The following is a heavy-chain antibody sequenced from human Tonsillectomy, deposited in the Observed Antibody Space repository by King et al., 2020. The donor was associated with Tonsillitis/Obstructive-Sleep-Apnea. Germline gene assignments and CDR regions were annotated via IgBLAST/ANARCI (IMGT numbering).Heavy chain of an antibody. J-gene: IGHJ4*02. D-gene: IGHD1-26*01. Sequence: VQLVESGGGLVQPGGSLRLSCAASGFTFSSYEMNWVRQAPGKGLEWVSYISSSGSTIYYADSVKGRVTIPRDNAKNSLYLQMNSLRAEDTAVYYCARDLVGATAHWGQGTLVTVSS. CDR1: GFTFSSYE. CDR2: ISSSGSTI. CDR3: ARDLVGATAH. V-gene: IGHV3-48*03.